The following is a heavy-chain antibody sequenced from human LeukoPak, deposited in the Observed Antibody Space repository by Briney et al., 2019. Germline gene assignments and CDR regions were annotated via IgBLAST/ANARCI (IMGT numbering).Heavy chain of an antibody. J-gene: IGHJ4*02. CDR3: VRERTGVCDL. D-gene: IGHD1-1*01. CDR1: GFTFCSAS. CDR2: ISPSSEVI. Sequence: GGSLRLSCAASGFTFCSASMNWVRQAPGKGLEWVSYISPSSEVIQSADSVGGRFSISRDNAANSLYSQMNRLRVEDTAMYYCVRERTGVCDLWGEGALVTVSS. V-gene: IGHV3-48*04.